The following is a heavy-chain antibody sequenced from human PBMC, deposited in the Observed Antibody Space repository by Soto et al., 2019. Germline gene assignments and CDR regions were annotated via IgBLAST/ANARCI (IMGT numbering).Heavy chain of an antibody. Sequence: GSLRLSCAASGFTFSSYGMLWVRQAPGKGLEWVAVIWYDGSNKYYADSVKGRFTISRDNSKNTLYLQMNSLRAEDTAVYYCARVFLEWSTLYGMDVWGQGTTVTVSS. CDR2: IWYDGSNK. CDR3: ARVFLEWSTLYGMDV. CDR1: GFTFSSYG. D-gene: IGHD3-3*01. V-gene: IGHV3-33*01. J-gene: IGHJ6*02.